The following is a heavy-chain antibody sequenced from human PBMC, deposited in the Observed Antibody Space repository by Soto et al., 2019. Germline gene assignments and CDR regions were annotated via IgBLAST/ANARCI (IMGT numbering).Heavy chain of an antibody. CDR1: GGSISSTNW. V-gene: IGHV4-4*02. J-gene: IGHJ6*02. CDR3: GRWLGTSYGMDV. CDR2: IYHNGSP. D-gene: IGHD3-10*01. Sequence: QVQLQESGPGLVQPSGTLSLTCAVSGGSISSTNWWSWVRQSPGKGLEWIGEIYHNGSPDYNPSLKSRVTISVDKSKNHVFLKLTSVTAADTAMYFCGRWLGTSYGMDVRGQGTAVNVSS.